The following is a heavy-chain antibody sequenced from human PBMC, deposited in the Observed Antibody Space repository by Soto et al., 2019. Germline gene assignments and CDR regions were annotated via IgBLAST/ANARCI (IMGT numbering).Heavy chain of an antibody. V-gene: IGHV3-21*01. D-gene: IGHD3-3*01. CDR2: ISRNSSYI. CDR3: ARTYFGVVKRFDY. Sequence: EVQRLGPGGGLLKPGGSLRLSCAASGFPFSSNSMNWVRQTPGKGLEWVSAISRNSSYISYADSVKGRFTISRDNAKNSLYLQMNSLRAEDTAVYYCARTYFGVVKRFDYWGQGTLVTVSS. J-gene: IGHJ4*02. CDR1: GFPFSSNS.